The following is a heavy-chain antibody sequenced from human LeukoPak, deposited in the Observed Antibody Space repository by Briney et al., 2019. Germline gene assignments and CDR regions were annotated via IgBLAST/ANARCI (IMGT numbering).Heavy chain of an antibody. Sequence: PGGSLRLSCPASGFTFSGYGMSWVRQAPGKGLDWVSVISGSGGRTYYADSVKGRFTISGDNSKTMLYLQMNSLRDEDTAVYYCATAHYCSSTNCYLGYWGQGTLVTVSS. D-gene: IGHD2-2*01. CDR3: ATAHYCSSTNCYLGY. CDR2: ISGSGGRT. J-gene: IGHJ4*02. CDR1: GFTFSGYG. V-gene: IGHV3-23*01.